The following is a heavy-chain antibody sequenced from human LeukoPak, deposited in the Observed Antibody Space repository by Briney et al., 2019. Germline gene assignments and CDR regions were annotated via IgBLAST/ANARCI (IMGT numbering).Heavy chain of an antibody. CDR1: GYIFTNYG. CDR3: ARDRSSGSYYPNWFDS. V-gene: IGHV1-18*01. Sequence: ASVKVSCKASGYIFTNYGISWVRQAPGQGLEWMGWVSAYDANTNYAQKLQGRLTMTTDRSTSTAYMELRSLRSDDTAVYYCARDRSSGSYYPNWFDSWGQGTLVIVSS. CDR2: VSAYDANT. J-gene: IGHJ5*01. D-gene: IGHD3-10*01.